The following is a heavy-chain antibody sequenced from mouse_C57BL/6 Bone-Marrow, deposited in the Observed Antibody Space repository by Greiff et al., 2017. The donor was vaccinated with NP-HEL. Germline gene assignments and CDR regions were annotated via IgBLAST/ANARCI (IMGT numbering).Heavy chain of an antibody. CDR3: ARGYYGRYFDV. CDR2: IYPGGGYT. Sequence: VQLVESGAELVRPGTSVKMSCKASGYTFTNYWIGWAKQRPGHGLEWIGDIYPGGGYTNYNEKFKGKATLTADKSSSTAYMQFSSLTSEDSAIYYGARGYYGRYFDVWGTGTTVTVSS. D-gene: IGHD1-1*01. V-gene: IGHV1-63*01. CDR1: GYTFTNYW. J-gene: IGHJ1*03.